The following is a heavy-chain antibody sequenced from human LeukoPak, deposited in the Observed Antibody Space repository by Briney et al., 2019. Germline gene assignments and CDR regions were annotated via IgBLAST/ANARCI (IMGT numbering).Heavy chain of an antibody. Sequence: GGSLRLSCAASGFTFSSYSMNWVRQAPGKGLEWVSVIYSGGSTYYADSVKGRFTISRDNSKNTLYLQMNSLRAEDTAVYYCARGLDSSGYYYVYYYYYGMDVWGQGTTVTVSS. V-gene: IGHV3-66*01. D-gene: IGHD3-22*01. CDR3: ARGLDSSGYYYVYYYYYGMDV. J-gene: IGHJ6*02. CDR2: IYSGGST. CDR1: GFTFSSYS.